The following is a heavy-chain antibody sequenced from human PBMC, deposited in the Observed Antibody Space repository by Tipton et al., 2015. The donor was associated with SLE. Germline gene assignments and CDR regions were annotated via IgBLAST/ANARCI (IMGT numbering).Heavy chain of an antibody. V-gene: IGHV3-43*01. Sequence: SLRLSCAASGFSFDDFTMHWVRQPPGKGLEWVSLISWNGDATYYADSVKGRFTVSRDNTKNSLYLQMNSLRAEDTAVYYCVYNSGWYFYWGQGTRVSVTS. J-gene: IGHJ4*02. D-gene: IGHD6-19*01. CDR3: VYNSGWYFY. CDR1: GFSFDDFT. CDR2: ISWNGDAT.